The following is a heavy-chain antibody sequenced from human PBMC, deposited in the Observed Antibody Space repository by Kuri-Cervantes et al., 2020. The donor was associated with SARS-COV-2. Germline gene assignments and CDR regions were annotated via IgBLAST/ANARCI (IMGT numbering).Heavy chain of an antibody. J-gene: IGHJ5*02. D-gene: IGHD4-11*01. CDR3: AKPATVTTRYWFDP. Sequence: GGSLRLSCAASGFTFSDYYMSWIRQAPGKGLEWVSYVSSSGSTIYYADSVKGRFTISRDNAKNSLYLQMNSLRAEDTAVYYCAKPATVTTRYWFDPWGRGTLVTISS. CDR1: GFTFSDYY. CDR2: VSSSGSTI. V-gene: IGHV3-11*01.